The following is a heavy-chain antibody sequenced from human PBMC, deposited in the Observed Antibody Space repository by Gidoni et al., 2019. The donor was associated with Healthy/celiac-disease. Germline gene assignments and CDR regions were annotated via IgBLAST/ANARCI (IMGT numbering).Heavy chain of an antibody. Sequence: EVQLVQSGAEVKKPGESRRIASKGSGNRCTSDWISWVRQRPGKGLQWMGRIDPSDSYTNYRPSFQGHVTISADKSISTAYLQWSSLKASDTAMYYCARQQLWFGELRFDYWGQGTLVTVSS. D-gene: IGHD3-10*01. CDR3: ARQQLWFGELRFDY. CDR2: IDPSDSYT. V-gene: IGHV5-10-1*03. CDR1: GNRCTSDW. J-gene: IGHJ4*02.